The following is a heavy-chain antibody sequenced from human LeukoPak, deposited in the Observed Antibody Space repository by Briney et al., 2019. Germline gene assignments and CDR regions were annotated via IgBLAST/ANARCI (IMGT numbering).Heavy chain of an antibody. CDR2: IIPIFSTA. CDR1: GGTFSSYA. V-gene: IGHV1-69*13. CDR3: ARDNQQNLLGY. Sequence: SVKVSCKASGGTFSSYAISWVRQAPGQGLEWMGGIIPIFSTANYAQKFQGRVTITADESTSTAYMELSSLRSEDTAVYYCARDNQQNLLGYWGQGTLVTVSS. D-gene: IGHD2-15*01. J-gene: IGHJ4*02.